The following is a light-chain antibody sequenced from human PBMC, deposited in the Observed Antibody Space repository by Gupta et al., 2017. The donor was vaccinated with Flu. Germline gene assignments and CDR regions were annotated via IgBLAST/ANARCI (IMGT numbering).Light chain of an antibody. CDR2: EVV. J-gene: IGLJ1*01. V-gene: IGLV2-8*01. Sequence: QSALTQPPSASGSPGQSVTISCTGTNSDVGGYNYVSWYQQHPGKAPKLMIYEVVKRPSGVPDRFSGSKSGNTASLTVSGLQAEDEADYYCNSYAGSNIWSVFGTGTKVTVL. CDR3: NSYAGSNIWSV. CDR1: NSDVGGYNY.